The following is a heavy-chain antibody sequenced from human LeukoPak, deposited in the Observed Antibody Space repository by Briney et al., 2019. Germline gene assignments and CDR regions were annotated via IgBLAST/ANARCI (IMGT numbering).Heavy chain of an antibody. Sequence: ASVKVSCKASGYTFTGYYMHWVRQAPGQGLEWMGWINPNSGGTNYAQKFQGRVTMTRDTSISTAYMELSRLRSDDTAVYYCAMFSGSYPSSSFEFGLDYWGQGTLVTVSS. CDR1: GYTFTGYY. V-gene: IGHV1-2*02. J-gene: IGHJ4*02. CDR3: AMFSGSYPSSSFEFGLDY. D-gene: IGHD1-26*01. CDR2: INPNSGGT.